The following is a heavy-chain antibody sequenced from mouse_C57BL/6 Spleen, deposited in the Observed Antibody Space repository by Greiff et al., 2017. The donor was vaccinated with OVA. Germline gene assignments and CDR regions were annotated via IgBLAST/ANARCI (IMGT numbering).Heavy chain of an antibody. V-gene: IGHV1-55*01. CDR2: IYPGSGST. CDR1: GYTFTSYW. Sequence: QVQLQQPGAELVKPGASVKMSCKASGYTFTSYWLTWVRQGPGQGLEWIGGIYPGSGSTNDNEKFKGKATLTVDTSSSTAYMQLSSLTSEDSAVYYCARKTAYYSNYGYAMDYWGQGTSVTVSS. D-gene: IGHD2-5*01. CDR3: ARKTAYYSNYGYAMDY. J-gene: IGHJ4*01.